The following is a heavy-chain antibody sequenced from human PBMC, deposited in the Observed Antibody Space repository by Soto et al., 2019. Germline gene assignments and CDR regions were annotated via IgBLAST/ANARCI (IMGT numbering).Heavy chain of an antibody. CDR3: ARGGITAVRNYYFDH. Sequence: QVQLQESGPGLVKPSGTLSLNCKVSGDSISSSEWWSWVGQPPGKGLEWIAEIHHSGPTNYNPSLQSRVTITVDKSKNQNSLRLTTVTAADTAVYYCARGGITAVRNYYFDHWGQGTLVTVSS. CDR2: IHHSGPT. D-gene: IGHD1-20*01. CDR1: GDSISSSEW. J-gene: IGHJ4*02. V-gene: IGHV4-4*02.